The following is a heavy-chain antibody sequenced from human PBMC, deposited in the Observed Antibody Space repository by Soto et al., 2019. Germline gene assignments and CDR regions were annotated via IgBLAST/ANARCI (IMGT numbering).Heavy chain of an antibody. J-gene: IGHJ4*02. V-gene: IGHV3-7*05. Sequence: PGGSLRLSCVGSGFIFDNSWMSWVRQTPGKGLEWVANMKPDGSEKDYVDSVKGRFSISRDNAKNSLYLQMNSLRAEDTAVYYCARDSGERVLDHWGQGTLDTVSS. CDR1: GFIFDNSW. CDR2: MKPDGSEK. CDR3: ARDSGERVLDH. D-gene: IGHD3-10*01.